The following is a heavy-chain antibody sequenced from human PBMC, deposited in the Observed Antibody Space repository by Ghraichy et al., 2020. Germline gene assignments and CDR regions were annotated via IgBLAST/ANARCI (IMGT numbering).Heavy chain of an antibody. CDR2: IKQDGSDT. D-gene: IGHD3-9*01. V-gene: IGHV3-7*03. CDR3: ARESVLTGMGDDASDI. Sequence: GGSLRLSCAASGFTFSSHYMTWVRQAPGKGLEWVANIKQDGSDTFYLDSVRGLFTISRDNAKNSLYLQMNSLRADDTAVYYCARESVLTGMGDDASDIWGQGTMVTVSS. CDR1: GFTFSSHY. J-gene: IGHJ3*02.